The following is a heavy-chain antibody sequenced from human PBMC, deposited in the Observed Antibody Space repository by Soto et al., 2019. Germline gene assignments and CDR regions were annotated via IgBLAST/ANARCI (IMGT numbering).Heavy chain of an antibody. CDR1: GFTFSDHY. CDR3: ARGFSSHYYYGMDV. D-gene: IGHD2-15*01. V-gene: IGHV3-72*01. J-gene: IGHJ6*02. Sequence: EVQLVESGGGLVQPGGSLRLSCAASGFTFSDHYRDWVRQAPGKGLEWVGRTRNKANSYTTEYAASVKGRFTISRDDSKNSLYLQMNSLKTEDTAVYYCARGFSSHYYYGMDVWGQGTTVTVSS. CDR2: TRNKANSYTT.